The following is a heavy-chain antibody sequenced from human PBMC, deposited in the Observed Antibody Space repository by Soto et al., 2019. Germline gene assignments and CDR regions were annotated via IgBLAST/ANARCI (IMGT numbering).Heavy chain of an antibody. Sequence: QVQLVQSGAAVKKPGSSVKVSCKASGGTFSSYTISWVRQAPGQGLEWMGRIIPILGIANYAQKFQGRVTITADKSTSTAYMELSSLRSEDTAVYYCASYWSRNYDYYGMDVWGQGTTVTVSS. V-gene: IGHV1-69*02. D-gene: IGHD2-2*01. CDR2: IIPILGIA. CDR3: ASYWSRNYDYYGMDV. CDR1: GGTFSSYT. J-gene: IGHJ6*02.